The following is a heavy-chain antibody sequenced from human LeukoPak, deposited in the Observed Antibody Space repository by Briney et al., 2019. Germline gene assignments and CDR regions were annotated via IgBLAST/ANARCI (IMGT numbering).Heavy chain of an antibody. Sequence: GGSLRLSCAASGSTFSSYGMHWVRQAPGKGLEWVAFIRYDGSNKYYADSVKGRFTISRDSSKNTLYLQMNSLRAEDTAVYYCAKTILLQPSYYYYYMDVWGKGTTVTVSS. V-gene: IGHV3-30*02. CDR3: AKTILLQPSYYYYYMDV. CDR1: GSTFSSYG. D-gene: IGHD2-21*01. CDR2: IRYDGSNK. J-gene: IGHJ6*03.